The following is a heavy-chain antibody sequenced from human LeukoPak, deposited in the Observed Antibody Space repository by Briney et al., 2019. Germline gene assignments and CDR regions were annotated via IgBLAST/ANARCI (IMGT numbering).Heavy chain of an antibody. V-gene: IGHV3-30-3*01. J-gene: IGHJ4*02. Sequence: PGGSLRLSCAASGFTFSSYAMHWVRQAPGKGLEWVAVISYDGSNKYYADSVKGRFTISRDNSKNTLYLQMNSLRAEDTAVYYCARDSDYSDSSGYYNPGDYWGQGTLVTVSS. CDR1: GFTFSSYA. CDR2: ISYDGSNK. D-gene: IGHD3-22*01. CDR3: ARDSDYSDSSGYYNPGDY.